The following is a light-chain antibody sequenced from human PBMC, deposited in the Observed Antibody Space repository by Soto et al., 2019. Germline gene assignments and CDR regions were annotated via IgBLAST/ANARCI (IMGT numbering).Light chain of an antibody. CDR3: QQAYSFPVT. J-gene: IGKJ2*01. V-gene: IGKV1D-12*01. Sequence: DIQMTQSPSSVSASVGDRVTITCRASQDISNSLAWYQQKPGKAPNLLIFGASSLQSGVPSRFSGGGSGTDFTLTISSLQPEDFATYYCQQAYSFPVTFGQGTKLEIK. CDR1: QDISNS. CDR2: GAS.